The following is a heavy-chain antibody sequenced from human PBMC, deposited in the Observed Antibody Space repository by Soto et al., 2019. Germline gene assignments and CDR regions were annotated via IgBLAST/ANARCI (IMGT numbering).Heavy chain of an antibody. CDR1: GYTFTSYG. CDR2: ISTCNGNT. D-gene: IGHD4-17*01. J-gene: IGHJ5*02. V-gene: IGHV1-18*01. CDR3: ARPPKSYGGNWLDP. Sequence: GASVKVSCKASGYTFTSYGISWVRQAPGQTLEWMGWISTCNGNTKYSQKFQGRVSITSDTSASTVYMELSSLRSEDTAVYYCARPPKSYGGNWLDPWGQGTLVTVSS.